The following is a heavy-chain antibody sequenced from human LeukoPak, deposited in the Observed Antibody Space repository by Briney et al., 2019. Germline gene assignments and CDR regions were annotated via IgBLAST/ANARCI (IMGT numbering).Heavy chain of an antibody. J-gene: IGHJ4*02. V-gene: IGHV3-15*01. CDR1: GFTFSNAW. CDR3: TTADPEYCSGGSCYAEDFDY. D-gene: IGHD2-15*01. CDR2: IKSKTDGGTT. Sequence: GGSLRLSCAASGFTFSNAWMSWVRQAPGKGLEWVGRIKSKTDGGTTDYAAPVKGRFTISRDDSKNTLYLQMNSLKTEDTAVYYCTTADPEYCSGGSCYAEDFDYWGQGTLVTVSS.